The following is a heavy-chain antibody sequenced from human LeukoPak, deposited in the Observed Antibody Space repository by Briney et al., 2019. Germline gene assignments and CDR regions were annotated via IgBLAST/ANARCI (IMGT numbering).Heavy chain of an antibody. Sequence: PSETLSLTCTVSGGSISSYYWSWIRQPAGKGLEWIGRVYTSGSTNYNPSLKSRVTMSVDTSKNQFSLKLSSVTAADTAVYCCARGEDYYGSGSYYNVFDYWGQGTLVTVSS. V-gene: IGHV4-4*07. CDR3: ARGEDYYGSGSYYNVFDY. CDR1: GGSISSYY. CDR2: VYTSGST. D-gene: IGHD3-10*01. J-gene: IGHJ4*02.